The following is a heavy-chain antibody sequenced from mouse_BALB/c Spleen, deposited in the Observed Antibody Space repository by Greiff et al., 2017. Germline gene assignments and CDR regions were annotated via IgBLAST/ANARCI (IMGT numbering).Heavy chain of an antibody. CDR2: ISYDGSN. Sequence: EVKVEESGPGLVKPSQSLSLTCSVTGYSITSGYYWNWIRQFPGNKLEWMGYISYDGSNNYNPSLKNRISITRDTSKNQFFLKLNSVTTEDTATYYCARRGDYDWFAYWGQGTLVTVSA. V-gene: IGHV3-6*02. D-gene: IGHD2-4*01. J-gene: IGHJ3*01. CDR1: GYSITSGYY. CDR3: ARRGDYDWFAY.